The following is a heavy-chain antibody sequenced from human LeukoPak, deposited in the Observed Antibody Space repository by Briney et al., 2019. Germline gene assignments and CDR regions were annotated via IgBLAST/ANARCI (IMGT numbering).Heavy chain of an antibody. CDR1: GGSFNGYF. CDR2: IHTSGST. D-gene: IGHD3-22*01. Sequence: SETLSLTCAVYGGSFNGYFWSWIRQPAGKGLEWIGRIHTSGSTNYNPSLKSRVTMSVDTSKNQFSLKLSSVTAADTAVYYCARDVYYYDSSGYENAFDIWGQGTMVTVSS. V-gene: IGHV4-4*07. J-gene: IGHJ3*02. CDR3: ARDVYYYDSSGYENAFDI.